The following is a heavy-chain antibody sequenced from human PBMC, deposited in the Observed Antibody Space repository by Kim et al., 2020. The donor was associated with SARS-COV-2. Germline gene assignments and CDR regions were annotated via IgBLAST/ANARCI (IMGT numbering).Heavy chain of an antibody. CDR3: ARVQAWFDP. V-gene: IGHV4-31*02. Sequence: GSTYYNPSLKSRVTISVDTSKNQFSLKLSSVTAADTAVYYCARVQAWFDPWGQGTLVTVSS. CDR2: GST. J-gene: IGHJ5*02.